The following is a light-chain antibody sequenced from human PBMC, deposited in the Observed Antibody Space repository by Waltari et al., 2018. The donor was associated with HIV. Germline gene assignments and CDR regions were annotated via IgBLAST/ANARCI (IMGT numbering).Light chain of an antibody. J-gene: IGKJ4*01. Sequence: QSPGTLSLSSGERATLSCRASQSVSSSYLAWYQQKPGQAPRLLIYGASSRATGIPDRFSGSGSGTDFTLTISRLEPEDFAVYYCQQYGSSPLTFGGGTKVEIK. V-gene: IGKV3-20*01. CDR1: QSVSSSY. CDR2: GAS. CDR3: QQYGSSPLT.